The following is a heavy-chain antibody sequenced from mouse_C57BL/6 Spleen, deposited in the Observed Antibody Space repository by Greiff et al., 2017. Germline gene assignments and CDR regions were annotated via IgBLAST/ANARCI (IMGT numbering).Heavy chain of an antibody. CDR1: GYTFTDYY. CDR2: IYPGSGNT. V-gene: IGHV1-76*01. D-gene: IGHD1-1*01. Sequence: QVQLKESGAELVRPGASVKLSCKASGYTFTDYYINWVKQRPGQGLEWIARIYPGSGNTYYNEKFKGKATLTAEKSSSTAYMQLSSLTSEDSAVYFCARENTTVVLDYWGQGTTLTVSS. CDR3: ARENTTVVLDY. J-gene: IGHJ2*01.